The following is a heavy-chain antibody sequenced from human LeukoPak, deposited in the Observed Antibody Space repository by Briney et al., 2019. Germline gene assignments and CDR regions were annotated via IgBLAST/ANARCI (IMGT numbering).Heavy chain of an antibody. CDR1: GGSFSGYY. Sequence: SETLSLTCAVYGGSFSGYYWSWIRQPPGKGLEWIGEINHSGSTNYNPSLKSRVTISVDTSKNQFSLKLSSVTAADTAVYYCAREVPGGIVATISLYYFDYWGQGTLVTVSS. CDR2: INHSGST. CDR3: AREVPGGIVATISLYYFDY. V-gene: IGHV4-34*01. J-gene: IGHJ4*02. D-gene: IGHD5-12*01.